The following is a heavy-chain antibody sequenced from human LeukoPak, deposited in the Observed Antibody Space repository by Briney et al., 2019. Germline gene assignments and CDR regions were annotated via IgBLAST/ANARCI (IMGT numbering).Heavy chain of an antibody. CDR3: AGHDGSSFIYYIDH. J-gene: IGHJ4*02. D-gene: IGHD1-26*01. Sequence: GGSLRLSCAASGFSVTSCAMSWVRQAPGKGLEWVSTVSNSGYNTWYADSVKGRFTISRDISQNTLHLQMSSLRAEDTALDYFAGHDGSSFIYYIDHWGQGAVVTVSS. CDR2: VSNSGYNT. CDR1: GFSVTSCA. V-gene: IGHV3-23*01.